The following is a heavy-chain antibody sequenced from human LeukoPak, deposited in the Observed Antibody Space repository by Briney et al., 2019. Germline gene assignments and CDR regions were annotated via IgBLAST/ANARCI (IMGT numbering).Heavy chain of an antibody. CDR3: ARAPPLEDSSGYYPLYFDY. Sequence: ASVKVSCKASGYTFTSYGISWVRQAPGQGLEWMGWISAYNGNTNYAQKLQGRVTMTTDTSTSTAYMELSSLRSEDTAVYYCARAPPLEDSSGYYPLYFDYWGQGTLVTVSS. J-gene: IGHJ4*02. CDR2: ISAYNGNT. V-gene: IGHV1-18*01. D-gene: IGHD3-22*01. CDR1: GYTFTSYG.